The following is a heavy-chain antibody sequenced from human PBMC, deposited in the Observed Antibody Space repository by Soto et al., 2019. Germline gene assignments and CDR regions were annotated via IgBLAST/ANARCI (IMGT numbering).Heavy chain of an antibody. J-gene: IGHJ5*02. Sequence: NPSETLSLTCAVYGGSFSGYYWSWIRQPPGKGLEWIGEINHSGSTNYNPSLKSRVTISVDTSKNQFSLKLSSVTAADTAVYYCARLEQQLMGSPPRENWFDPWGQGTLVTVSS. CDR2: INHSGST. CDR1: GGSFSGYY. CDR3: ARLEQQLMGSPPRENWFDP. D-gene: IGHD6-13*01. V-gene: IGHV4-34*01.